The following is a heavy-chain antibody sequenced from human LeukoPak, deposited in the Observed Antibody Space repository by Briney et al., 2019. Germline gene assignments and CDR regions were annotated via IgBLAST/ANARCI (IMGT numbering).Heavy chain of an antibody. CDR3: AKIFRTDDAFDI. Sequence: PGGSLRLSCVASGIDISYNYVGWVRQAPGKGLEWVSSISSSSSYIYYADSVKGRFTISRDNSKNTLYLQMNSLRAEDTAVYYCAKIFRTDDAFDIWGQGTMVTVSS. V-gene: IGHV3-21*01. D-gene: IGHD2-2*01. CDR2: ISSSSSYI. CDR1: GIDISYNY. J-gene: IGHJ3*02.